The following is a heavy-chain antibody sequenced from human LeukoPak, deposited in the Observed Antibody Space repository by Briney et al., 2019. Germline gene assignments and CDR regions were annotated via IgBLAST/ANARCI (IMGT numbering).Heavy chain of an antibody. CDR2: ISGDGVST. Sequence: GGSLRLSCAASGFTFSSYGMSWVRQAPGKGLEWVSAISGDGVSTYYADSVKGRFTISRDNSKNTLYLQMNSLRAEDTAVYYCAKVGLGDAFDIWGQGTMVTVSS. CDR1: GFTFSSYG. V-gene: IGHV3-23*01. J-gene: IGHJ3*02. CDR3: AKVGLGDAFDI.